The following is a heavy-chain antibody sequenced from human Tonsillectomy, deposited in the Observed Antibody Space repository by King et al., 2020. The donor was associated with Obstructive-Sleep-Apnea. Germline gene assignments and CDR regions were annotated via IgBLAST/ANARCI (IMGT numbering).Heavy chain of an antibody. V-gene: IGHV5-51*01. CDR2: IYPGDSDT. CDR3: ARLRNPRVYWYFDL. CDR1: GYSFTSYW. D-gene: IGHD1-14*01. Sequence: QLVQSGAEVKKPGESLKISCKGSGYSFTSYWIGWVRQMPGKGLEWMGVIYPGDSDTRYSPSFQGQVNILADQSISTAYLQWRSLKASDTAMYYCARLRNPRVYWYFDLWGRGTLVTVSS. J-gene: IGHJ2*01.